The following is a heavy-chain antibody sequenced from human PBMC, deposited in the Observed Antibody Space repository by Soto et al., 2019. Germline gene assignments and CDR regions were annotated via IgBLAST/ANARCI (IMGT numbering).Heavy chain of an antibody. D-gene: IGHD6-6*01. CDR1: VFTFISYG. V-gene: IGHV3-30*18. Sequence: GGSLRLSCVSSVFTFISYGMHWVRQSPGKGLEWVAVISYDGSNKYYADSMKGRFTISRDNSKNRLYLQMNSLRAEDTAVYYCAKDQYSSSSAIYYYYGVDVWGQGTTVTVSS. CDR2: ISYDGSNK. J-gene: IGHJ6*02. CDR3: AKDQYSSSSAIYYYYGVDV.